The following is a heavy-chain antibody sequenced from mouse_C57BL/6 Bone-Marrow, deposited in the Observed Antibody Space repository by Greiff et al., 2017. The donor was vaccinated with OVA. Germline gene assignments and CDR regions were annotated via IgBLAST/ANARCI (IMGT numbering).Heavy chain of an antibody. J-gene: IGHJ1*03. V-gene: IGHV2-2*01. CDR1: GFSLTSYG. CDR2: IWSGGST. D-gene: IGHD2-5*01. CDR3: ARYSNHWYFDV. Sequence: VQVVESGPGLVQPSQSLSITCTVSGFSLTSYGVHWVRQSPGKGLEWLGVIWSGGSTDYNAAFISRLSISKDNSKSQVFFKMNSLQADDTAIYYCARYSNHWYFDVWGTGTTVTVSS.